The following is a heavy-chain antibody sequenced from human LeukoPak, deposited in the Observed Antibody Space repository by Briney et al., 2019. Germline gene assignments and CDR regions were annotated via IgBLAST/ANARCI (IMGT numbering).Heavy chain of an antibody. Sequence: ASVKVSCKLSGDTLSDLSIHWVRQAPGKGLEWKGGFDPEDGETVYAQKFQGRVTVTEDTSTDTAYMEVTNLRSDDTAVYYCAMGVDRSSWYLFDYWGQGALVTVSS. V-gene: IGHV1-24*01. D-gene: IGHD6-13*01. CDR2: FDPEDGET. CDR3: AMGVDRSSWYLFDY. CDR1: GDTLSDLS. J-gene: IGHJ4*02.